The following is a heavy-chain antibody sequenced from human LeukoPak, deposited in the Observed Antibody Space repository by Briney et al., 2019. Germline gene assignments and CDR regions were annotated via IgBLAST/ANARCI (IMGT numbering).Heavy chain of an antibody. D-gene: IGHD7-27*01. V-gene: IGHV3-74*01. Sequence: GGSLRLSRAASGFTSNSYWMHWVRHAPGKGLVWVSRINSDGRSTDYADSVKGRFTISRDNSKNTLYLQMNSLRAEDTAVYYCARDRADWGYLHDAFDIWGQGTMVTVSS. CDR2: INSDGRST. CDR3: ARDRADWGYLHDAFDI. J-gene: IGHJ3*02. CDR1: GFTSNSYW.